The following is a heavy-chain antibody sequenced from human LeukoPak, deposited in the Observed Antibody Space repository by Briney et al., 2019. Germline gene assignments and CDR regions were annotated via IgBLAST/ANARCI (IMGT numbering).Heavy chain of an antibody. J-gene: IGHJ4*02. CDR1: GGSISSGSYY. V-gene: IGHV4-61*02. CDR3: ARNVDYYGSGSYVY. CDR2: IYTSGST. Sequence: SETLSLTCTVSGGSISSGSYYWSWIRQPAGKGLEWIGRIYTSGSTNYNPSLKSRVTISVDTSKNQFSLKLSSVTAADTAVYYCARNVDYYGSGSYVYWGQGTLVTVSS. D-gene: IGHD3-10*01.